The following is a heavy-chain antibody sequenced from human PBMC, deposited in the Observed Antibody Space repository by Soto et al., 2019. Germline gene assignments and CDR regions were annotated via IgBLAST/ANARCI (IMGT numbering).Heavy chain of an antibody. CDR2: INHSGST. CDR1: GGSFSGYY. J-gene: IGHJ6*02. D-gene: IGHD3-3*01. CDR3: ERSGYYLYYYYGMDV. Sequence: SETLSLTCAVYGGSFSGYYWSWIRQPPGKGLEWIGEINHSGSTNYNPSLKSRVTISVDTSKNRFSLKLSSVTAADTAVYYCERSGYYLYYYYGMDVWGQGTTVTVYS. V-gene: IGHV4-34*01.